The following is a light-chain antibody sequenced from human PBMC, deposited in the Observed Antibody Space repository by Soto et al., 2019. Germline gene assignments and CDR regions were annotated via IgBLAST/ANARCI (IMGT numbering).Light chain of an antibody. J-gene: IGLJ2*01. Sequence: QSVLTQPPSASGTPGQRVTISCSGSSSNIGSNTVNWYQQLPGTAPKLLIYSNNQRPSGVPDRFSGSKSGTSASLAISGLQSEDGADYYCAAWDESLDGVVFGGGTQLTVL. CDR3: AAWDESLDGVV. CDR1: SSNIGSNT. V-gene: IGLV1-44*01. CDR2: SNN.